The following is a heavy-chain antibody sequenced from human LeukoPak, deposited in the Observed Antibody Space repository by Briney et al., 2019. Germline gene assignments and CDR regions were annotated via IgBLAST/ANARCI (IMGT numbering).Heavy chain of an antibody. Sequence: SVKVSCKASGYTFTSYGISWVRQAPGQGLEWMGWISAYNGNTNYAQKLQGRVTMTTDTSTSTAYMELRSLRSDDTAVYYCARDSYYDSSGPQHDDAFDIWGQGTMVTVSS. V-gene: IGHV1-18*01. J-gene: IGHJ3*02. D-gene: IGHD3-22*01. CDR2: ISAYNGNT. CDR3: ARDSYYDSSGPQHDDAFDI. CDR1: GYTFTSYG.